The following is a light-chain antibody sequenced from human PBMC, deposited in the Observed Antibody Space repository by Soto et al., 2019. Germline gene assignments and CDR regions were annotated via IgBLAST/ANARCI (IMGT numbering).Light chain of an antibody. J-gene: IGKJ1*01. Sequence: DIQMTQSPSTLSASVGDGITITCRASQSIVRWLAWYQQKPGKAPKLLIFDASSLESGVPSRSSGSGSGTDFTLTISSLQPDDFATYYCQQYINSPWTFGQGTKVEIK. CDR3: QQYINSPWT. CDR2: DAS. V-gene: IGKV1-5*01. CDR1: QSIVRW.